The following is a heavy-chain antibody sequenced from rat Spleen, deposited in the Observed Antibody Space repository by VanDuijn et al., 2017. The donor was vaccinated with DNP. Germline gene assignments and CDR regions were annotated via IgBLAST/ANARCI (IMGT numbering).Heavy chain of an antibody. D-gene: IGHD1-4*01. CDR2: ITHTGGNI. V-gene: IGHV5-31*01. J-gene: IGHJ2*01. CDR3: AGRPPPTRGPFDY. Sequence: EVQLVESGGGLVQPGRSLKLSCVASGFTFNNYWMNWVRQAPGRGLEWVASITHTGGNIYYPDSVKGRITISRDNAQNTLYLQIDSLRSEDTATYYCAGRPPPTRGPFDYWGQGVTVTVSS. CDR1: GFTFNNYW.